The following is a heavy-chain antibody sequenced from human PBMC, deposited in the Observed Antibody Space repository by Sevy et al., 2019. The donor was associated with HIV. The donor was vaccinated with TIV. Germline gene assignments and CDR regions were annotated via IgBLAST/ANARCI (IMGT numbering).Heavy chain of an antibody. CDR1: GFRFSDYS. D-gene: IGHD3-16*01. CDR2: ISYDGRNNK. Sequence: GGSLRLSCAASGFRFSDYSMHWVRQAPGKGLEWVAVISYDGRNNKYNVDSVKGRFTISRDNSKNTLFLQKNSLRAEDSAIYYCARDRGEILHSAFDYWGQGTLVTVSS. J-gene: IGHJ4*02. CDR3: ARDRGEILHSAFDY. V-gene: IGHV3-30*14.